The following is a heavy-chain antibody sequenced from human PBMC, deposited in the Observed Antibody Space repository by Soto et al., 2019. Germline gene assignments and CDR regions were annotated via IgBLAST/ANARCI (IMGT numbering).Heavy chain of an antibody. Sequence: GASVKVSCKASGYTFTSYGISWVRQAPGQGLEWMGWISAYNGNTNYAQKLQGRVTMTTDTSTSTAYMELRSLRSDDTAVYYCARDQVYCSGGSCYSYNWFDPWGHGTLVTVSS. J-gene: IGHJ5*02. CDR2: ISAYNGNT. CDR1: GYTFTSYG. CDR3: ARDQVYCSGGSCYSYNWFDP. D-gene: IGHD2-15*01. V-gene: IGHV1-18*01.